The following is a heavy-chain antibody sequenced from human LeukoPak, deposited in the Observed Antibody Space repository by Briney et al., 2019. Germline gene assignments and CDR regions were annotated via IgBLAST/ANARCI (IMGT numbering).Heavy chain of an antibody. V-gene: IGHV3-23*01. CDR2: ISGSGGST. J-gene: IGHJ4*02. CDR3: AKGADSSGYYGVLFDY. CDR1: GFTFSSYA. D-gene: IGHD3-22*01. Sequence: GGSLRLSCAASGFTFSSYAMSWVRQAPGKGLEWDSAISGSGGSTYYADSVKGRFTISRDNSKNTLYLQMNSLRAEDTAVHYCAKGADSSGYYGVLFDYWGQGTLVTVSS.